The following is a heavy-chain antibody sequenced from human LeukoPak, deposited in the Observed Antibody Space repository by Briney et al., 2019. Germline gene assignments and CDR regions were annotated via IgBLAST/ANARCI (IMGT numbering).Heavy chain of an antibody. CDR1: GYTFTSYG. CDR3: ATLGGSGSYYYYYYGMDV. D-gene: IGHD3-10*01. V-gene: IGHV1-69*04. J-gene: IGHJ6*02. Sequence: GASVKVSCKASGYTFTSYGISWVRQAPGQGLEWMGRIIPILGIANYAQKFQGRVTITADKSTSTAYMELSSLRSEDTAVYYCATLGGSGSYYYYYYGMDVWGQGTTVTVSS. CDR2: IIPILGIA.